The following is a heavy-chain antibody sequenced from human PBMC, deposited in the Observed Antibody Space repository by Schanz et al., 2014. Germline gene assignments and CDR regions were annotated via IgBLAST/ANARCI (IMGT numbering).Heavy chain of an antibody. J-gene: IGHJ4*02. V-gene: IGHV3-33*01. CDR3: ARDGDFDY. Sequence: VQLVESGGALVQPGGSLRLSCAASGFTFSNHGMHWVRQSPGKGLEWVALIWYDGSNEYYADSLKGRFTISRDNSKNTLFLQMSSLRAEDTAVYYCARDGDFDYWGQGTLVTVSS. CDR2: IWYDGSNE. CDR1: GFTFSNHG.